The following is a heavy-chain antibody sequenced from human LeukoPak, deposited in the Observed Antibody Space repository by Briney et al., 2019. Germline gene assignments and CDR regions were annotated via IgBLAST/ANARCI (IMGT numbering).Heavy chain of an antibody. Sequence: SETLSLTCTVSGGSISSSSYYWGWIRQPPGKGLEWIGRIYYSGSNYYNPSLKSRVTIPVDTSKNQFSLEMGSVTAADTAVYYCARQTHAYYYDSSGYFDYWGQGTLVTVCS. D-gene: IGHD3-22*01. J-gene: IGHJ4*02. CDR2: IYYSGSN. V-gene: IGHV4-39*07. CDR3: ARQTHAYYYDSSGYFDY. CDR1: GGSISSSSYY.